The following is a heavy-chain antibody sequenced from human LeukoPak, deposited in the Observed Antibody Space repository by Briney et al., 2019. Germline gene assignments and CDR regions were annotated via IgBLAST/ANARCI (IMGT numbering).Heavy chain of an antibody. J-gene: IGHJ3*02. V-gene: IGHV4-30-4*08. Sequence: SETLSLTCTVSGGSISSGDNYWSWIRQPPGKGLEWIGYIYYSGSTYYNPSLKSRVTISVDTSKNQFSLKLSSVTAADTAVYYCARYGSGYAFDIWGQGTMVTVSP. D-gene: IGHD3-10*01. CDR3: ARYGSGYAFDI. CDR1: GGSISSGDNY. CDR2: IYYSGST.